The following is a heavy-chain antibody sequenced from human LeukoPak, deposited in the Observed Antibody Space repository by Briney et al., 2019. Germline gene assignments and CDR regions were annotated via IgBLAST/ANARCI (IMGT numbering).Heavy chain of an antibody. J-gene: IGHJ3*02. D-gene: IGHD6-13*01. V-gene: IGHV4-4*07. CDR2: IYTSGST. CDR3: AREGSSSWYKAFDI. CDR1: DGSISSYY. Sequence: SETLSLTCTVSDGSISSYYWSWIRQPAGKGLEWIGRIYTSGSTNYNPSLKSRVTISVDTSKNQFSLKLSSVTAADTAVYYCAREGSSSWYKAFDIWGQGTMVTVSS.